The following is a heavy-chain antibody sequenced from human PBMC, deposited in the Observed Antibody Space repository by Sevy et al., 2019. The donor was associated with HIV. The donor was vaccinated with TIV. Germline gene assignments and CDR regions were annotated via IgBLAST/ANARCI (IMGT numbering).Heavy chain of an antibody. J-gene: IGHJ6*04. CDR2: ITTYNGGT. CDR3: ARGRAPNSMDV. V-gene: IGHV1-18*01. CDR1: GYTFTTYA. Sequence: ASVKVSCKTSGYTFTTYAVTWVRQGPGQGLEWMGWITTYNGGTNLAQKFQDRVTMTADVSTRTVYLDLGSLTSDDTATLYCARGRAPNSMDVWGKGTTVTVSS.